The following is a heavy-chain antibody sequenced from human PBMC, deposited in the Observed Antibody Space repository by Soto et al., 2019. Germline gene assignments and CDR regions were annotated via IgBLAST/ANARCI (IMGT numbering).Heavy chain of an antibody. Sequence: QVQLQESGPGLVTPSGTLSLTCAVSGGSISNSNWWSWVRQTPGKGLEWVGEIYGNGNTNYSPSLMDRLIISLDKSKNQFSLTLWSVTAADTAVYYCARVIFASYFYALDVWGQGTTVTVSS. CDR2: IYGNGNT. J-gene: IGHJ6*02. CDR3: ARVIFASYFYALDV. D-gene: IGHD3-3*02. CDR1: GGSISNSNW. V-gene: IGHV4-4*02.